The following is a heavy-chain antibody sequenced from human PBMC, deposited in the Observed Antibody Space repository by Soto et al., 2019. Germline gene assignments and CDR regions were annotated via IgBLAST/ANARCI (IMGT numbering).Heavy chain of an antibody. CDR1: GFAFGNSW. J-gene: IGHJ4*02. V-gene: IGHV3-74*01. CDR3: ATAEVDY. CDR2: MTSDGRTI. Sequence: EVQLVESGGGLVQPGGSLRLSCAASGFAFGNSWMHWVRQPPGKGPEWVSRMTSDGRTIQYADSVQGRFTASRDNARSTLYLQMDSLRAEDTAVYYCATAEVDYWGTGTLVTVSS.